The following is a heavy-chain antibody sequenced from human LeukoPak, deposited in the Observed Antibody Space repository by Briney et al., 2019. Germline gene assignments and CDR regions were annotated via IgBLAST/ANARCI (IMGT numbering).Heavy chain of an antibody. D-gene: IGHD3-10*01. J-gene: IGHJ3*02. CDR2: INHSGST. Sequence: SETLSLTCAVSGGSISSSNWWSWVRQPPGKGLEWIGEINHSGSTNYNPSLKSRVTISVDTSKNQFSLKLSSVTAADTAVYYCARDRLLLWFGELSRDAFDIWGQGSMVTVSS. CDR1: GGSISSSNW. V-gene: IGHV4-4*02. CDR3: ARDRLLLWFGELSRDAFDI.